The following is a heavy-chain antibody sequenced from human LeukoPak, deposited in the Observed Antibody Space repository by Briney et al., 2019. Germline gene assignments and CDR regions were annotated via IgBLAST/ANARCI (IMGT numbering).Heavy chain of an antibody. V-gene: IGHV3-23*01. J-gene: IGHJ4*02. CDR2: INHSGGST. CDR1: GFTFSNYA. D-gene: IGHD2-15*01. Sequence: GGSLRLSCAASGFTFSNYARSWVRQAPGKGLEWVSAINHSGGSTYYADSVKGRFTISRDNSKNTLYLQMNSLRAEDTAVYYCARETGEGGYWDYWGQGTLVTVSS. CDR3: ARETGEGGYWDY.